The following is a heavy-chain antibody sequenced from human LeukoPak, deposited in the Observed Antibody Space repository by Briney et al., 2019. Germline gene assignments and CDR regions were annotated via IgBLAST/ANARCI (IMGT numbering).Heavy chain of an antibody. Sequence: GGSLRLSCAASGFTFSSYGMHWVRQAPGKGLEWVAVISYDGSNKYYADSVEGRFTISRDNFKNTLYMQMNSLRAEDTAFYYCAKDGSYSQIDYWGQGTLVTVSS. CDR1: GFTFSSYG. V-gene: IGHV3-30*18. CDR3: AKDGSYSQIDY. J-gene: IGHJ4*02. CDR2: ISYDGSNK. D-gene: IGHD3-10*01.